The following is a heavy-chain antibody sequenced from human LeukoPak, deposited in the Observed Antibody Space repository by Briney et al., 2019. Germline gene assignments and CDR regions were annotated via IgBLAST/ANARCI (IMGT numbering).Heavy chain of an antibody. CDR2: IKSKTDGGTT. Sequence: GGSLRLSCAASGFTFSSYWMHWVRQAPGKGLEWVGRIKSKTDGGTTDYAAPVKGRFTISRDDSKNTLYLQMNSLKTEDTAVYYCTTRLTVTFGGVIVFDYWGQGTLVTVSS. J-gene: IGHJ4*02. D-gene: IGHD3-16*02. V-gene: IGHV3-15*01. CDR1: GFTFSSYW. CDR3: TTRLTVTFGGVIVFDY.